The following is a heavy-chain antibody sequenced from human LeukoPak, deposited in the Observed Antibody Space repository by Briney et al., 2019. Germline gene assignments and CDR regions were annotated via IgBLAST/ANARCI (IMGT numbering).Heavy chain of an antibody. J-gene: IGHJ4*02. V-gene: IGHV3-30-3*01. CDR1: GFTFTDYA. Sequence: TGGSLRLSCAASGFTFTDYAIYWVRQAPGKGLEWVAVISYDGDHKYYPDSVKGRFTISRDNSKNTVYLQMNSLRVEDTTVYFCAREYYSGNYYVFDYWGQGTLVTVSS. CDR2: ISYDGDHK. CDR3: AREYYSGNYYVFDY. D-gene: IGHD1-26*01.